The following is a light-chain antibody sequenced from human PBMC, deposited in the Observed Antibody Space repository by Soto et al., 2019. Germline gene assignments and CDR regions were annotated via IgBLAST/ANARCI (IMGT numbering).Light chain of an antibody. Sequence: DIQMTQSPSSLSASVGDRVTITCRASQSISTYLSWYQKKAGKAPELLISAASTLRDGVPPRFSGSGSGTDFTLTISSLQPEDFAVYYCQKSYSSPRTFGQGTKVEIK. J-gene: IGKJ1*01. V-gene: IGKV1-39*01. CDR1: QSISTY. CDR3: QKSYSSPRT. CDR2: AAS.